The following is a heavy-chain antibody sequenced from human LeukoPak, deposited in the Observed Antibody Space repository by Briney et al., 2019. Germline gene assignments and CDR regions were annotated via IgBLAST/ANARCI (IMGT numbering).Heavy chain of an antibody. CDR3: ARDLFTVTTSRDY. V-gene: IGHV3-74*01. CDR1: GFTFSSSHW. J-gene: IGHJ4*02. D-gene: IGHD4-17*01. Sequence: GGSLRLSCTASGFTFSSSHWLTWVRQAPGKGLVWVSRINSAGTTTDYADSVRGRFTVSRDNAKSTLYLQMNSLTAEDTAVYYCARDLFTVTTSRDYWGQGTLVTVSS. CDR2: INSAGTTT.